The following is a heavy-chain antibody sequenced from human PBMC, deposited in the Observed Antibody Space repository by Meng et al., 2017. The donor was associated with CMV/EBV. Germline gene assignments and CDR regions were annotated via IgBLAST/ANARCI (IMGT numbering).Heavy chain of an antibody. V-gene: IGHV3-9*01. D-gene: IGHD2-2*01. J-gene: IGHJ6*02. CDR1: GFTFDDYA. Sequence: GGPLRLSCAASGFTFDDYAMHWVRQAPGKGLEWVSGISWNSGSIGYADSVKGRFTISRDNAKNSLYLQMNGLRAEDTAVYYCARDCSSTTGGMDVWGQGTTVNVSS. CDR3: ARDCSSTTGGMDV. CDR2: ISWNSGSI.